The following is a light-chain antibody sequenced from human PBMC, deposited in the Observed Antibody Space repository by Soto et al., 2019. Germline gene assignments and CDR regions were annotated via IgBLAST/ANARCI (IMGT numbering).Light chain of an antibody. CDR3: SSHTLSSTLEV. Sequence: QSVLTQPASVSGSPGQSITISCTGISSDVGGYNFVSWYQQHPGKAPKLMIYEITNRPSGVSNRFSGSKSGNTASLTISGLQTEDEADYYCSSHTLSSTLEVFGTGTKLTVL. V-gene: IGLV2-14*01. CDR2: EIT. CDR1: SSDVGGYNF. J-gene: IGLJ1*01.